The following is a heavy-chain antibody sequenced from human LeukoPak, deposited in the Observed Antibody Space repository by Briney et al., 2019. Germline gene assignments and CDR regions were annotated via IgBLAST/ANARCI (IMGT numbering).Heavy chain of an antibody. CDR2: IYYSGST. CDR1: GGSISSYY. Sequence: NPSETLSLTCTVSGGSISSYYWSWIRQPPGKGLEWIGYIYYSGSTNYNPSLKSRVTISVDTSKNQFSLKLSSVTAADTAVYYCARRQGVVVRENWFDPWGQGTLVTVSS. CDR3: ARRQGVVVRENWFDP. D-gene: IGHD2-2*01. J-gene: IGHJ5*02. V-gene: IGHV4-59*08.